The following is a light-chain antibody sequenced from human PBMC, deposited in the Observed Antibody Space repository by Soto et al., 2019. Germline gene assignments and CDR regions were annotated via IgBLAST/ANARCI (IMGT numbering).Light chain of an antibody. Sequence: DIQMTQNTSTLSASVGDRVTITCRASQSISSWLAWYQQKPGKAPKLLIYKASSLESGVPSRFSGSGSETEFTLTISSLQPDDFATYYCQQLSRYPLTFGGGTNVDI. CDR2: KAS. CDR3: QQLSRYPLT. CDR1: QSISSW. J-gene: IGKJ4*01. V-gene: IGKV1-5*03.